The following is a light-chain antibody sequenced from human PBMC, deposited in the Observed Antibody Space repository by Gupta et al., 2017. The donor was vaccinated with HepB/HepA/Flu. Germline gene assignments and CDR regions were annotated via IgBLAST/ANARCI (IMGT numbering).Light chain of an antibody. J-gene: IGKJ3*01. CDR2: LGS. CDR3: MQALQTPPS. V-gene: IGKV2-28*01. CDR1: QSLLHSNGYNY. Sequence: DIVMTQSPLSLPVTPGEPAPISCRSSQSLLHSNGYNYLDWYLQKPGQSPQLLIYLGSNRASGVPDRFSGSGSGTDFTLKISRVEAEDVGVYYCMQALQTPPSFGHGTKVDIK.